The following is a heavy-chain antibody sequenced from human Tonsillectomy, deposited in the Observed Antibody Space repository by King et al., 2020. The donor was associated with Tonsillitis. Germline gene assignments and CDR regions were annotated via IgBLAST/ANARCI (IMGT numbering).Heavy chain of an antibody. Sequence: VQLQESGPGLVKPSQTLSLTCTVSGGSISSDGYFWSWIRQHPGKGLEWMGYIYFSGDTYYNPSLKSRVIISVDTSKNQFSLKLNSVTAAASAVYYCARGGSHYGLDVWGQGTTVIVSS. V-gene: IGHV4-31*03. D-gene: IGHD1-26*01. J-gene: IGHJ6*02. CDR2: IYFSGDT. CDR3: ARGGSHYGLDV. CDR1: GGSISSDGYF.